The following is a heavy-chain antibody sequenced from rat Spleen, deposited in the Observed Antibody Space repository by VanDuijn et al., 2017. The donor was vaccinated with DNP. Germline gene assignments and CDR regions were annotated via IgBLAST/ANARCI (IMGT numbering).Heavy chain of an antibody. Sequence: EVQLQESGPGLVKPSQSLSLTCSVTGYSITSNYWGWIRKFPGDKMEWMGYINSAGSTHYNPSLKSRISITRDTSKNQFFLQVKSVTTEDTGTYYCARMHYGLDYWGQGVMVTVSS. CDR1: GYSITSNY. V-gene: IGHV3-3*01. J-gene: IGHJ2*01. CDR3: ARMHYGLDY. CDR2: INSAGST. D-gene: IGHD1-11*01.